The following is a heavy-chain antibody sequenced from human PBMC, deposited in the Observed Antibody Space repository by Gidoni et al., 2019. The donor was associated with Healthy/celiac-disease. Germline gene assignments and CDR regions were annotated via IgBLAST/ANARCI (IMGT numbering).Heavy chain of an antibody. J-gene: IGHJ6*02. CDR3: ARDARGYSYGYYYYGMDV. Sequence: EVQLVESGGGLVQPGGSLRLSCAASGFTVSSNYMSWVRQAPGKGLEWVSVIYSGGSTYYADSVKGRFTISRDNSKNTLYLQMNSLRAEDTAVYYCARDARGYSYGYYYYGMDVWGQGTTVTVSS. D-gene: IGHD5-18*01. CDR2: IYSGGST. V-gene: IGHV3-66*01. CDR1: GFTVSSNY.